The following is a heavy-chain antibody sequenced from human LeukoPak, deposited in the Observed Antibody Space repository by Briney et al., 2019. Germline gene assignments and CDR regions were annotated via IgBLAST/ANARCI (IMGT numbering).Heavy chain of an antibody. CDR1: GGSISSYY. CDR3: ARRRNYYDSSGIFDY. J-gene: IGHJ4*02. Sequence: SETLSLTCTVSGGSISSYYWSWIRQPPGKGLEWIGYIYYSGSTNYNPSLKSRVTISVDTSKNQFSPKLSSVTAADTAVYYCARRRNYYDSSGIFDYWGQGTLVTVSS. CDR2: IYYSGST. V-gene: IGHV4-59*01. D-gene: IGHD3-22*01.